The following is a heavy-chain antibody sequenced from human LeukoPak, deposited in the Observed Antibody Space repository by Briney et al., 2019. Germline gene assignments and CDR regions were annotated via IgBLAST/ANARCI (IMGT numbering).Heavy chain of an antibody. CDR1: GSSISSGDYY. V-gene: IGHV4-30-4*08. J-gene: IGHJ5*02. CDR2: IYYSGST. Sequence: SETLSLTCTVSGSSISSGDYYWSWIRQPPGKGLEWIGYIYYSGSTYYNPSLKSRVTISVDTSKNQFSLKLSSVTAADTAVYYCARGSIFGVVITSNWFDPWGQGTLVTVSS. D-gene: IGHD3-3*01. CDR3: ARGSIFGVVITSNWFDP.